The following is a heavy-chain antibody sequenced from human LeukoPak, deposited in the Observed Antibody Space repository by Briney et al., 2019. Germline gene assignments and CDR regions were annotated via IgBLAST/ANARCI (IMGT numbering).Heavy chain of an antibody. V-gene: IGHV4-38-2*01. CDR1: GYSINSAYY. CDR3: ARLTPGKNWFDP. CDR2: MYHSGIT. Sequence: SETLSLTCAVSGYSINSAYYWGWIRQPPGKGLEWIASMYHSGITYYNSSLKSRATISVDTSKNQFSLKLNSVTAADTAVYYCARLTPGKNWFDPWGHGTLVTVSS. J-gene: IGHJ5*02. D-gene: IGHD3-10*01.